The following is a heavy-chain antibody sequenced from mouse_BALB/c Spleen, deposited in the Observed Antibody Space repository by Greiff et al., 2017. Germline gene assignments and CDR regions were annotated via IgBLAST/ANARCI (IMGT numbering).Heavy chain of an antibody. Sequence: EVQGVESGGGLVKPGGSLKLSCAASGFAFSSYDMSWVRQTPEKRLEWVAYISSGGGSTYYPDTVKGRFTISRDNANNTLYLQMSSLKSEDTAMYYCASPGSWFAYWGQGTLVTVSA. CDR1: GFAFSSYD. CDR2: ISSGGGST. CDR3: ASPGSWFAY. J-gene: IGHJ3*01. V-gene: IGHV5-12-1*01.